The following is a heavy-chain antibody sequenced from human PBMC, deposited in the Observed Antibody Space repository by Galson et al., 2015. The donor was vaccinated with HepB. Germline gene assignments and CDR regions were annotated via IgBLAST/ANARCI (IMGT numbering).Heavy chain of an antibody. CDR3: AKLVATGNFDY. D-gene: IGHD1-1*01. J-gene: IGHJ4*02. CDR1: GFTFDDYA. V-gene: IGHV3-9*01. Sequence: SLRLSCAASGFTFDDYAMHWVRQAPGKGLEWVSGISWNSGSIGYADSVKGRFTISRDNAKNSLYLQMNSLRAEDTALYYCAKLVATGNFDYWGQGILVTVSS. CDR2: ISWNSGSI.